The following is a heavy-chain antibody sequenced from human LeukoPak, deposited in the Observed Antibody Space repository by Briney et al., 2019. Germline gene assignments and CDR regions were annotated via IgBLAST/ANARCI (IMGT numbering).Heavy chain of an antibody. J-gene: IGHJ6*03. CDR3: AREGSDWNYYYYMDV. D-gene: IGHD6-19*01. V-gene: IGHV3-15*01. Sequence: GGSLRLSCAGSGFSFSNAWMSWVRQAPGKGLEWVGRIKSQTDDETADYAAPVKGRFTISRDNAKNSLYLQMNSLRAEDTAVYYCAREGSDWNYYYYMDVWGKGTTVTISS. CDR1: GFSFSNAW. CDR2: IKSQTDDETA.